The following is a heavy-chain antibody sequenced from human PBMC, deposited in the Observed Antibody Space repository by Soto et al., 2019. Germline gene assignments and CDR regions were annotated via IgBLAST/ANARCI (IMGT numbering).Heavy chain of an antibody. V-gene: IGHV3-30-3*01. Sequence: QVQLVESGGGVVQPGRSLRLSCAASGFTFSSYAMHWVRQAPGKGLEWVAVISYDGSNKYYADSVKGRFTISRDNSKNTLYLQMNSLRAEDTAVYYCVREGQYYYGPAGHFDSWGQGTLVTVSS. CDR3: VREGQYYYGPAGHFDS. CDR1: GFTFSSYA. J-gene: IGHJ4*02. D-gene: IGHD3-10*01. CDR2: ISYDGSNK.